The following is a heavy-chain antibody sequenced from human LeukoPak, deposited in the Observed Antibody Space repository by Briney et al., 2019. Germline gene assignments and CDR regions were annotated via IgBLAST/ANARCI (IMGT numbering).Heavy chain of an antibody. J-gene: IGHJ6*02. CDR1: GFTVSSNY. V-gene: IGHV3-7*03. D-gene: IGHD3-3*01. Sequence: GGSLRLSCAASGFTVSSNYMNWVRQAPGKGLEWVANIKPDGSETYSVDSVKGRFTISRDNAKNSLYLQMNSLRAEDTAVYYCARTLRFFRFLDVWGQGTTVTVSS. CDR2: IKPDGSET. CDR3: ARTLRFFRFLDV.